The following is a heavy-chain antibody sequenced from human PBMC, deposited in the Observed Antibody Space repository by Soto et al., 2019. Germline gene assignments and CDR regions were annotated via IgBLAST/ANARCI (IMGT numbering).Heavy chain of an antibody. CDR3: ARDLVEYCSSTSCYNWFDP. CDR2: INPNSGGT. J-gene: IGHJ5*02. Sequence: ASVKVSCKASGYTFTGCYMHWVRQAPGQGLEWMGWINPNSGGTNYAQRFQGRVTMTRDTSISTAYMELSRLRSDDTAVYYCARDLVEYCSSTSCYNWFDPWGQGTLVTVSS. CDR1: GYTFTGCY. D-gene: IGHD2-2*01. V-gene: IGHV1-2*02.